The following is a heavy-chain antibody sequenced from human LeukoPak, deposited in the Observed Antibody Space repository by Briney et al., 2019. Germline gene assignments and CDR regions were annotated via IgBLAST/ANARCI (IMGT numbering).Heavy chain of an antibody. J-gene: IGHJ4*02. Sequence: GGSLRLSCAASGFTFSGSAMHWVRQASGKGLEWVGRIRSKANSYATAYAASVKSRFTISRDDSKNTAYLQMNSLKTEDTAVYYCTRRSTSGTTGFDYWGQGTLVTVSS. CDR3: TRRSTSGTTGFDY. CDR1: GFTFSGSA. V-gene: IGHV3-73*01. D-gene: IGHD1-1*01. CDR2: IRSKANSYAT.